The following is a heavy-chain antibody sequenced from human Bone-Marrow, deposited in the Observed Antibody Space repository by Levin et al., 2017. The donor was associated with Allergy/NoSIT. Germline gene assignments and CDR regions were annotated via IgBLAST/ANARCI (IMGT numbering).Heavy chain of an antibody. CDR3: ARVGGSNDLLTGYFGH. V-gene: IGHV4-30-4*01. Sequence: PSETLSLTCTVSGGSTSGTDYYWSWIRQSPGKGLEWIGYIYDSGSPYYNPSLKSPVSISIDTSKNQFSLKLTSVTAADTAMYYCARVGGSNDLLTGYFGHWGQGTLVTVSS. D-gene: IGHD3-9*01. CDR2: IYDSGSP. J-gene: IGHJ4*02. CDR1: GGSTSGTDYY.